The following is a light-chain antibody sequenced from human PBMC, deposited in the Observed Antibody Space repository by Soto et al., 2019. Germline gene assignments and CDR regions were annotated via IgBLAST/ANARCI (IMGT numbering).Light chain of an antibody. J-gene: IGKJ2*01. V-gene: IGKV1-39*01. CDR2: AAS. CDR1: QSISTY. Sequence: DIQMTQSPSSLSVSVGDRVTITCRASQSISTYLNWYQQKPGKAPKLLIYAASNLQTGVPSSFSGSGSGTDFTLTISSLQPEDFATYYCQQSYKTPYTLGQGTNLEIK. CDR3: QQSYKTPYT.